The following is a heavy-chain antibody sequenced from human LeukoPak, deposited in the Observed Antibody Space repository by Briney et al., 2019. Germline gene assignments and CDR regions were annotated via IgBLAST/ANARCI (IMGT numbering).Heavy chain of an antibody. Sequence: PSETLSLTCTVSGGXISSSSYYWGWIRQPPGEGLEWLGSIYYSGSTYYNPSLKSRVTISIDTSKNQFSLKLSSVTAADTAVYYCARLGASVTTLSWFDPWGQGTLVTVSS. V-gene: IGHV4-39*01. CDR2: IYYSGST. J-gene: IGHJ5*02. D-gene: IGHD4-17*01. CDR1: GGXISSSSYY. CDR3: ARLGASVTTLSWFDP.